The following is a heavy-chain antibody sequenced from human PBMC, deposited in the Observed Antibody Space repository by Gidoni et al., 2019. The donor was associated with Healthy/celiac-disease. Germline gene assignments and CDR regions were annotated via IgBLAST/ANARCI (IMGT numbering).Heavy chain of an antibody. CDR3: ARTFEYSSPIDY. D-gene: IGHD6-6*01. CDR2: ISYDGSNK. V-gene: IGHV3-30-3*01. J-gene: IGHJ4*02. CDR1: GFTFSSYA. Sequence: QVQLAAPGGGVVQSARFLILTCATPGFTFSSYARHWVRQAPGKGLEWVAVISYDGSNKDYADYVKGRFTISRDNSKNTLYLQMNSLRAEDTAVYYCARTFEYSSPIDYWGQGTLVTVSS.